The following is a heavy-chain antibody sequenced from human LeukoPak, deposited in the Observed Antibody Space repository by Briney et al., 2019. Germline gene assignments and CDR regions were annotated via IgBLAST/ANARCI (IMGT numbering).Heavy chain of an antibody. Sequence: KTSETLSLTCAVSGGSLSGYYWTWIRQPPGKGLEWIGEINHSGSTNYNPSLKSRVTISVDTSKNQFSLKLSSVTAADTAVYYCARRHWYYYGSGISYYYYYMDVWGKGTTVTISS. CDR1: GGSLSGYY. V-gene: IGHV4-34*01. D-gene: IGHD3-10*01. CDR3: ARRHWYYYGSGISYYYYYMDV. J-gene: IGHJ6*03. CDR2: INHSGST.